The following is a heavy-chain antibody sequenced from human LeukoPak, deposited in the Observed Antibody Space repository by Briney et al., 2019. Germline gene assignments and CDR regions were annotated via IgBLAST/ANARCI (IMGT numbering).Heavy chain of an antibody. Sequence: GGSLRLSCAASGFTFSDYYMNWIRQAPGKGLEWVSYISSSGSTIYYADSVKGRFTISRDNAKNSLYLQMNSLRAEDTAVYYCARYYYDSSGYYYFDYWGQGTLVTVSS. CDR3: ARYYYDSSGYYYFDY. J-gene: IGHJ4*02. CDR2: ISSSGSTI. V-gene: IGHV3-11*04. CDR1: GFTFSDYY. D-gene: IGHD3-22*01.